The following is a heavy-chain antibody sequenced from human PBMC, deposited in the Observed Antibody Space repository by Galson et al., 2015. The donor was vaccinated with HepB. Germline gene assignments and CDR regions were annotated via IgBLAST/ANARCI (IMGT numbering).Heavy chain of an antibody. CDR1: GFTFSSYG. Sequence: SLRLSCAASGFTFSSYGMHWVRQAPGKGLEWVAVIWYDGSNKYYADSVKGRFTISRDNSKNTLYLQMNSLRAEDTAVYYCAREGSSGYPYFDYWGQGTLVTVSS. J-gene: IGHJ4*02. D-gene: IGHD3-22*01. CDR2: IWYDGSNK. CDR3: AREGSSGYPYFDY. V-gene: IGHV3-33*08.